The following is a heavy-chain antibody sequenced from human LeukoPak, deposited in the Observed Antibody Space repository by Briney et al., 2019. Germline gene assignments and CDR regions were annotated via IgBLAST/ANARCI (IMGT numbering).Heavy chain of an antibody. CDR3: ARAEGYPHYYFDY. V-gene: IGHV3-30*04. D-gene: IGHD5-18*01. J-gene: IGHJ4*02. Sequence: GRSLRLSCAASGFTFSSYAMHWVRQAPGKGLEWVAVISCDGSNKYYADSVKGRFTISRDNSKNTLYLQMNSLRAEDTAVYYCARAEGYPHYYFDYWGQGTLVTVSS. CDR2: ISCDGSNK. CDR1: GFTFSSYA.